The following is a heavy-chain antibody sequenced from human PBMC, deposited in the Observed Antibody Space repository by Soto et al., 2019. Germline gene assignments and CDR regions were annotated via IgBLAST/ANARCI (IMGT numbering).Heavy chain of an antibody. J-gene: IGHJ5*02. V-gene: IGHV6-1*01. CDR3: AKGDNLGPKTGYAFDP. CDR1: GDSISSNPAA. Sequence: SQTLSVPVGMSGDSISSNPAAWNWIRTSPSRGLEWLERTYFRSKWYNDYAVSVKSRIIITPDTSNNQFSLQLNSVTPEDTAVYFCAKGDNLGPKTGYAFDPWGQGIMVPVS. D-gene: IGHD5-12*01. CDR2: TYFRSKWYN.